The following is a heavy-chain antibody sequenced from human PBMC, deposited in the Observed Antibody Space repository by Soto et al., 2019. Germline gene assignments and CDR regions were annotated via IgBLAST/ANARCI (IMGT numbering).Heavy chain of an antibody. D-gene: IGHD3-10*01. CDR3: ARPPFGNSDDYYNGMDV. CDR2: ISYDGRRE. J-gene: IGHJ6*02. Sequence: LRLSCVGAGFTFISYAMHWVRQAPGKGLDWVAVISYDGRREYYAESVKGRFTISRDNSKNTLYLQVNSLSVEDTAVYYCARPPFGNSDDYYNGMDVWGQGTTVTVSS. V-gene: IGHV3-30*03. CDR1: GFTFISYA.